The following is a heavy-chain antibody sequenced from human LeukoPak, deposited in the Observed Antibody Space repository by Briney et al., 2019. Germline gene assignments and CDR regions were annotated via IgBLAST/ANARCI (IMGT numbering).Heavy chain of an antibody. V-gene: IGHV3-64*04. Sequence: GGSLRLSCSASGFTFSSSAMHWVRQAPGKGLEYVSAIVSNGGSTYYADSVKGRFTISRDNAKNSLYLQMNSLRAEDTAVYYCARNAYGAQTPSDVWGQGTTVTVSS. CDR1: GFTFSSSA. CDR3: ARNAYGAQTPSDV. D-gene: IGHD4-17*01. CDR2: IVSNGGST. J-gene: IGHJ6*02.